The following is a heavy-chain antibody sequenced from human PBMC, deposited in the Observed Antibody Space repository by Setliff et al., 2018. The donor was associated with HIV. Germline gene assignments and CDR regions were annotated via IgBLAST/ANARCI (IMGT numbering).Heavy chain of an antibody. CDR2: INPNSGGT. J-gene: IGHJ4*02. D-gene: IGHD3-16*01. Sequence: ASVKVSCKASGYTFSDYYMHWVRQAPGQGLEWMGWINPNSGGTNYAQKFQGRVNMTRDTSISTTYMELSRLTSEDTAVYYCARGGEGLANWGQGTLVTVSS. CDR3: ARGGEGLAN. CDR1: GYTFSDYY. V-gene: IGHV1-2*02.